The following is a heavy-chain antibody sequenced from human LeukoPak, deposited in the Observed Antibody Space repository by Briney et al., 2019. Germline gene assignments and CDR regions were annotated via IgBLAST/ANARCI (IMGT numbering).Heavy chain of an antibody. CDR2: ISAYNGNT. Sequence: ASVKVSCKASGYTFTSYGISWARQGPGQGLEWMGWISAYNGNTNYAQKLQGRVTMTTDTSTSTAYMELRSLRSDDTAVYHCARDSIVVVPAALLYWGQGTLVTVSS. J-gene: IGHJ4*02. CDR3: ARDSIVVVPAALLY. CDR1: GYTFTSYG. V-gene: IGHV1-18*01. D-gene: IGHD2-2*01.